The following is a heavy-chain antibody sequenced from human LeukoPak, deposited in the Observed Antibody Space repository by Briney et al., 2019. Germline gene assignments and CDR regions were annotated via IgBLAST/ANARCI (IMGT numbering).Heavy chain of an antibody. CDR1: GFTFSSHW. Sequence: GGSLRLSCAASGFTFSSHWMHWVRQTPGKGLVWVSRINSDGSSTTYADSVKGRFTISRDNAKNTLYLQMNSLRAEDTAVYYCTRGRLQLGDYWGQGTLVTVSS. J-gene: IGHJ4*02. D-gene: IGHD5-24*01. CDR3: TRGRLQLGDY. V-gene: IGHV3-74*01. CDR2: INSDGSST.